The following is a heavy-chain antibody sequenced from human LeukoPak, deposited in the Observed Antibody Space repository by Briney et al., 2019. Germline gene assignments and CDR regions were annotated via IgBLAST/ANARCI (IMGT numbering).Heavy chain of an antibody. CDR2: IYYSGST. J-gene: IGHJ3*02. V-gene: IGHV4-59*01. CDR1: GGSISSYY. CDR3: ARVAGWSPRAFDI. Sequence: SETLSLTCTVSGGSISSYYWSWIRQPPGKGLEWIGYIYYSGSTNYNPSLKSRGTISVDTSKHQFSLNLSSVTAADTAGYYSARVAGWSPRAFDIWGQGTMVTVSS. D-gene: IGHD2-15*01.